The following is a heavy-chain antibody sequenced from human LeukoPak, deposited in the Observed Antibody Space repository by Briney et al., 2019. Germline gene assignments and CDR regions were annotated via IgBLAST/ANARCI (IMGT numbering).Heavy chain of an antibody. CDR1: GFSFSTST. V-gene: IGHV3-21*01. CDR2: IGKTSRDM. CDR3: VRGDNRDY. Sequence: GGSLRLTCAASGFSFSTSTMNWVRQAPGKGLEWISSIGKTSRDMYYADSVRGRFTISRDNAKNSLFLLMNSLRVEDTSVYYCVRGDNRDYWGQGTLVTVSS. J-gene: IGHJ4*02. D-gene: IGHD1-14*01.